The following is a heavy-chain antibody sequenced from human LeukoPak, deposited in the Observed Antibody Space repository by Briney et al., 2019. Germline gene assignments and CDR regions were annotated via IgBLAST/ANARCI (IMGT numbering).Heavy chain of an antibody. CDR1: GFTFSGSV. V-gene: IGHV3-73*01. CDR2: ITSKPNSYAT. D-gene: IGHD6-19*01. Sequence: GGSLRLSCAASGFTFSGSVMHWVRQASGKGLEWVGRITSKPNSYATVYAASVKGRFTISSDESKNTAYLQMNSLKTEDTAVYYCTSGSGWYGPDYWGQGTLVTDSS. CDR3: TSGSGWYGPDY. J-gene: IGHJ4*02.